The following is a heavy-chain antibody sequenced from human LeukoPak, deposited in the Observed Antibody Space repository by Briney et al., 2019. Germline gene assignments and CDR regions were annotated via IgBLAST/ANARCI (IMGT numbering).Heavy chain of an antibody. CDR1: GFTFSDYY. Sequence: GGSLRLSCAASGFTFSDYYMSWIRQAPGKGLEWVSYISSSGSTMYYADSVKGRFTISRDNAKNSLYLQMNSLRAEDTAVYYCARVGVVPAASLAYYYGMDVWGQGTTVTVSS. CDR2: ISSSGSTM. D-gene: IGHD2-2*01. V-gene: IGHV3-11*01. CDR3: ARVGVVPAASLAYYYGMDV. J-gene: IGHJ6*02.